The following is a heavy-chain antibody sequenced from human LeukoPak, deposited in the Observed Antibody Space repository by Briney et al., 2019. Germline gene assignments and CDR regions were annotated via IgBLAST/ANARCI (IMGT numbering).Heavy chain of an antibody. CDR1: GFTFSTYP. D-gene: IGHD2-21*02. CDR2: ISVDGNEK. CDR3: GRAPAYCGRDCRSIYRAVDH. Sequence: GGSLRLSCAASGFTFSTYPMHWVRQAPGKGLEWVAVISVDGNEKYYADSVKGRFTISRDNSKNTVDLEMSSLRTDDTAIFYCGRAPAYCGRDCRSIYRAVDHWGQGILVTVSS. V-gene: IGHV3-30*04. J-gene: IGHJ4*02.